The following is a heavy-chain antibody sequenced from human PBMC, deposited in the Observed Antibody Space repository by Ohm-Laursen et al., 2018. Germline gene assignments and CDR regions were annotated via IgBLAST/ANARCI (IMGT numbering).Heavy chain of an antibody. Sequence: SLRLSCSASGFTFDDYAMHWVRQAPGKGLEWVSGISWNSDSIGYADSVKGRFTISRDNAKNSLYLQMNSLRAEDTALYFCGKSDSSGYYFPDWGQGTLVTVSS. CDR3: GKSDSSGYYFPD. CDR1: GFTFDDYA. D-gene: IGHD3-22*01. CDR2: ISWNSDSI. J-gene: IGHJ4*02. V-gene: IGHV3-9*01.